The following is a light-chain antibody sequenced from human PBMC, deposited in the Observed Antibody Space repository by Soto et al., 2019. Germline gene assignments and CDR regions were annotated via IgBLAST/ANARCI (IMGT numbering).Light chain of an antibody. CDR1: QGIRND. J-gene: IGKJ1*01. CDR3: LQDYNYWT. CDR2: GAS. Sequence: AIQMTQSPSSLSASVGDRVTITCRASQGIRNDLGWYQQKPGKAPKLLIYGASSLQSGVPSRFSGSGSGTDFTLTISSLQPEDFATYYCLQDYNYWTFGQGTKVEIK. V-gene: IGKV1-6*01.